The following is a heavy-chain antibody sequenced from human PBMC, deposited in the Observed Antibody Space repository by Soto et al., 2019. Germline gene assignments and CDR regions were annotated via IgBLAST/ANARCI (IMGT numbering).Heavy chain of an antibody. D-gene: IGHD2-8*01. Sequence: SETLSLTYPVSGGSISCYYWSWIRQSPGKGLEWIGNIYYSGSTNYSPSLKSRVTISVDTSKNQFSLKLRSVTAADTAVYYCARANYFDIWGQGTMVTVSS. CDR1: GGSISCYY. J-gene: IGHJ3*02. V-gene: IGHV4-59*01. CDR2: IYYSGST. CDR3: ARANYFDI.